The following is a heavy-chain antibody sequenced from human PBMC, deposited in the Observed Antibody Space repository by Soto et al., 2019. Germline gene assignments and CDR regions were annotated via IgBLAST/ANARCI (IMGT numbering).Heavy chain of an antibody. J-gene: IGHJ4*02. CDR2: ISGSGGST. Sequence: PGGSLRLSCAASGFTFSSYAMSWVRQAPGKGLEWVSAISGSGGSTYYADSVKGRFTISRDNSKNTLYLQMNSLRAEDTAVYYCAKVEDYYDSSGYYYWGQGTLVTVSS. V-gene: IGHV3-23*01. D-gene: IGHD3-22*01. CDR1: GFTFSSYA. CDR3: AKVEDYYDSSGYYY.